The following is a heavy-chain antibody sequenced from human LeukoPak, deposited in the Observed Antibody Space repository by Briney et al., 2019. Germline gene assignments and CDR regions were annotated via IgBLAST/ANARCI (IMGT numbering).Heavy chain of an antibody. CDR3: AKGDCASGSCYFDG. D-gene: IGHD2-8*01. CDR2: LSDTGDSR. CDR1: GFALSKHP. V-gene: IGHV3-23*01. Sequence: PGGSLRLSCAASGFALSKHPMYWVRQAPGKGLEWISSLSDTGDSRHYADSVKGRFTISRDSARSALYLQMNSLRAEDTAVYYCAKGDCASGSCYFDGWGQGSQVTVSS. J-gene: IGHJ4*02.